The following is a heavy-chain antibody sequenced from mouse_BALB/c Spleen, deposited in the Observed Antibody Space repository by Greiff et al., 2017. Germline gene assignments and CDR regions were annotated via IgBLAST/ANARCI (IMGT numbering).Heavy chain of an antibody. CDR3: ARDRPHAMDY. Sequence: DVKLQESGPELVKPGASVKISCKASGYTFTDYNMHWVKQSHGKSLEWIGYIYPYNGGTGYNQKFKSKATLTVDNSSSTAYMELRSLTSEDSAVYYCARDRPHAMDYWGQGTSVTVSS. CDR1: GYTFTDYN. V-gene: IGHV1S29*02. J-gene: IGHJ4*01. D-gene: IGHD2-14*01. CDR2: IYPYNGGT.